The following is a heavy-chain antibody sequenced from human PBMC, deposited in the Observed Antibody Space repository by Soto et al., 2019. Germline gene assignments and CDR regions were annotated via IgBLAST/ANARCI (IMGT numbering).Heavy chain of an antibody. CDR3: AGGYCSSTSCFGAFDI. J-gene: IGHJ3*02. CDR1: GFTFSSYG. Sequence: QVQLVESGGGVVQPGRSLRLSCAASGFTFSSYGMHWVRQAPGKGLEWVAVIWYDGSNKYYADSVKGRFTLSRDNSKNTLYLQMNSLRAEVTAVYYCAGGYCSSTSCFGAFDIWGQGTMVTVSS. D-gene: IGHD2-2*03. V-gene: IGHV3-33*01. CDR2: IWYDGSNK.